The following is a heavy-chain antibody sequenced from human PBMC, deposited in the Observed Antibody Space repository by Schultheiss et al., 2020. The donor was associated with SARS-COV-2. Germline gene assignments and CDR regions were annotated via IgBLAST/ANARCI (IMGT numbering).Heavy chain of an antibody. CDR1: GYSISSGYY. CDR3: ARVRLPRQLKNWFDP. CDR2: INHSGST. Sequence: SETLSLTCTVSGYSISSGYYWGWIRQPPGKGLEWIGEINHSGSTNYNPSLKSRVTISVDTSKNQFSLKLSSVTAADTAVYYCARVRLPRQLKNWFDPWGQGTLVTVSS. J-gene: IGHJ5*02. D-gene: IGHD1-1*01. V-gene: IGHV4-38-2*02.